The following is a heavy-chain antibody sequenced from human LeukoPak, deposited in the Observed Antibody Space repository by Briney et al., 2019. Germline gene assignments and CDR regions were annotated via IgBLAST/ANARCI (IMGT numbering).Heavy chain of an antibody. CDR3: ARSHNYDSSGYYYYFDY. CDR1: GYTFTSYA. J-gene: IGHJ4*02. D-gene: IGHD3-22*01. V-gene: IGHV1-69*06. Sequence: SVKVSCKASGYTFTSYAISWVRQAPGQGLEWMGGIIPIFGTANYAQKFQGRVTITADKSTSTAYMELSSLRSEDTAVYYCARSHNYDSSGYYYYFDYWGQGTLVTVSS. CDR2: IIPIFGTA.